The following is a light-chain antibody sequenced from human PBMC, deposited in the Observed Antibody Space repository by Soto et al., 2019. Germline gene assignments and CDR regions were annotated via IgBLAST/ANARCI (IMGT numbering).Light chain of an antibody. CDR1: QSVLSSSNNKNY. J-gene: IGKJ1*01. V-gene: IGKV4-1*01. CDR3: HHYYSTPQT. CDR2: WAS. Sequence: DIVMTQSPDSLAVSLGERATINCKSSQSVLSSSNNKNYLAWYQQKPGQPPKLLISWASTRESGVPDRFSGSGSGTDFTLTISSLQAEDVAVYYCHHYYSTPQTFGQGTKVEIK.